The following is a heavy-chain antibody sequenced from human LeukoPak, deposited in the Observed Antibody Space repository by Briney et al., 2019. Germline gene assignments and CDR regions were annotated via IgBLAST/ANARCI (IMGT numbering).Heavy chain of an antibody. Sequence: GGSLRLSCTVSGFTVSSNSMSWVRQAPGKGLEWVSFIYSDNTHYSDSVTGRFTISSDNSKNTLYLQMNSLRAEDTGVYYCARRGSAYSHTYDYWGQGTLVTVSS. CDR2: IYSDNT. CDR1: GFTVSSNS. D-gene: IGHD4/OR15-4a*01. CDR3: ARRGSAYSHTYDY. V-gene: IGHV3-53*01. J-gene: IGHJ4*02.